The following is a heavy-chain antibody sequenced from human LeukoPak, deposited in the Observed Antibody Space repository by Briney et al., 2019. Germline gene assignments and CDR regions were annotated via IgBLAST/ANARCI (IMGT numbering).Heavy chain of an antibody. Sequence: GGSLRLSCAASGFIFSRYVMFWVRQAEYVSAISSAGGSTYYANSVKGRFTISRDNAKNSLFLQMNSLRAEDTAVYYCARVLGCSGSYSYFDYWGQGTLVTVSS. D-gene: IGHD3-10*02. V-gene: IGHV3-64*01. CDR1: GFIFSRYV. CDR2: ISSAGGST. CDR3: ARVLGCSGSYSYFDY. J-gene: IGHJ4*02.